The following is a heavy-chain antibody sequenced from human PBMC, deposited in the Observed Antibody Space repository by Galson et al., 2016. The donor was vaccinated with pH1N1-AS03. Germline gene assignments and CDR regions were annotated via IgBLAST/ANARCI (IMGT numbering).Heavy chain of an antibody. Sequence: LSCAASGFTFSSHGMHWVRQTPGKGLEWVAVIWHDGSEKYYADSVKGRFTISRDNSKNTLYLQMNSLGAEDTAVYYCARDRHYYDYIWGTYRYDWYFDLWGRGTLVTVSS. V-gene: IGHV3-33*01. CDR2: IWHDGSEK. CDR3: ARDRHYYDYIWGTYRYDWYFDL. D-gene: IGHD3-16*02. J-gene: IGHJ2*01. CDR1: GFTFSSHG.